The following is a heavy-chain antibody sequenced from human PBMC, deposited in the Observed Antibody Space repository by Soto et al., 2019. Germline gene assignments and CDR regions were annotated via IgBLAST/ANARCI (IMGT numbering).Heavy chain of an antibody. J-gene: IGHJ6*02. CDR3: AREDRYGWSGESLDV. V-gene: IGHV4-34*01. D-gene: IGHD3-16*02. CDR2: LDQSGGT. CDR1: GDSLRGQS. Sequence: QVQLQQWGAGLLKASETLSLTCAVVGDSLRGQSWNWIRQSPGKGLEWIGELDQSGGTNYNPSLKSRALISDDTSTNQFPMTLPSATAAAPAVYYCAREDRYGWSGESLDVWGQATTVTVS.